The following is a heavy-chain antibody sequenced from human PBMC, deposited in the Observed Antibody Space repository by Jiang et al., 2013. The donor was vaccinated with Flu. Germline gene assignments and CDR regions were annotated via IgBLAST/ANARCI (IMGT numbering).Heavy chain of an antibody. J-gene: IGHJ4*02. V-gene: IGHV4-34*01. D-gene: IGHD6-13*01. Sequence: LLKPSETLSLTCAVYGGSFSGYYWSWIRQPPGKGLEWIGEINHSGSTNYNPSLKSRVTISVDTSKNQFSLKLSSVTAADTAVYYCARREGSSWFSRVGRTKYFDYWGQGTLVTVSS. CDR1: GGSFSGYY. CDR2: INHSGST. CDR3: ARREGSSWFSRVGRTKYFDY.